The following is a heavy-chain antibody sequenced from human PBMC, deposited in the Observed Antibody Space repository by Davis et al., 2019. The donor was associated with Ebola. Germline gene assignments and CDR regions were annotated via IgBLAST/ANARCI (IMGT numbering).Heavy chain of an antibody. CDR2: ISSSSSTI. CDR3: AKDLARYYDFWSGWFDY. V-gene: IGHV3-48*01. D-gene: IGHD3-3*01. J-gene: IGHJ4*02. CDR1: GFTFSSYS. Sequence: GGSLRLSCAASGFTFSSYSMNWVRQAPGKGLEWVSSISSSSSTIYYADSVKGRFTISRDNSKNTLYLQMNSLRAEDTAVYYCAKDLARYYDFWSGWFDYWGQGTLVTVSS.